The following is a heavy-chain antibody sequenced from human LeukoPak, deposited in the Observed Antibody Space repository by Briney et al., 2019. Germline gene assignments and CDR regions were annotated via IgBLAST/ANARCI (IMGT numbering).Heavy chain of an antibody. CDR3: AKDVVGATTPLYFDY. Sequence: GGSLRLSCAASGFTFYNYAMNWVRQAPGKGLEWISVIKADGGSTYYADSVKGRFTISRDNSKNTLYLQMNSLRAEDTAVYYCAKDVVGATTPLYFDYWGQGTLVTVSS. CDR1: GFTFYNYA. V-gene: IGHV3-23*01. J-gene: IGHJ4*02. D-gene: IGHD1-26*01. CDR2: IKADGGST.